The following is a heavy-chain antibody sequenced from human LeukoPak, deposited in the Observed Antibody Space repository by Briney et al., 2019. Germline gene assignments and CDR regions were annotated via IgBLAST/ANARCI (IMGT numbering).Heavy chain of an antibody. J-gene: IGHJ4*02. Sequence: PSETLSLTCAVYGGSFSGYYWSWIRQPPGKGLEWIGEINHSGSTNYNPSLKSRVTISVDTSKNQFSLKLSSVTAADTAVYYCARVSGRGSTYASFDSWGQGTLVTVSS. CDR2: INHSGST. V-gene: IGHV4-34*01. D-gene: IGHD5-18*01. CDR3: ARVSGRGSTYASFDS. CDR1: GGSFSGYY.